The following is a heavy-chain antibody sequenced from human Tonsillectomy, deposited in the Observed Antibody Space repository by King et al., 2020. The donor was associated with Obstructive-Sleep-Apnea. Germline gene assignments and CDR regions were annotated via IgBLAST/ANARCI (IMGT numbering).Heavy chain of an antibody. V-gene: IGHV3-7*03. Sequence: VQLVESGGGLVQPGGSLRLSCAASGFTFSYYWMTWVRQAPGKGLEWVANIKQDGSEKYYVDSVKGRFSISRDNAKNSLYLQMNSLRAEDTALYYCARVSVLLYFGELFSDPQGWFDPWGHGTLVTVSS. CDR1: GFTFSYYW. CDR3: ARVSVLLYFGELFSDPQGWFDP. CDR2: IKQDGSEK. J-gene: IGHJ5*02. D-gene: IGHD3-10*01.